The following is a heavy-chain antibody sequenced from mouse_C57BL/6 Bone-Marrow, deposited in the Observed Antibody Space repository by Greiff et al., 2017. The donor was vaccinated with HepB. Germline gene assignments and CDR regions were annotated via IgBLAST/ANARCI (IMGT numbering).Heavy chain of an antibody. CDR3: ARFPPFITTVVATDY. Sequence: QVQLKQSGAELMKPGASVKLSCKATGYTFTGYWIEWVKQRPGHGLEWIGEILPGSGSTNYNEKFKGKATFTADTSSNTAYMQLSSLTTEDSAIYYCARFPPFITTVVATDYWGQGTTLTVSS. CDR1: GYTFTGYW. CDR2: ILPGSGST. V-gene: IGHV1-9*01. D-gene: IGHD1-1*01. J-gene: IGHJ2*01.